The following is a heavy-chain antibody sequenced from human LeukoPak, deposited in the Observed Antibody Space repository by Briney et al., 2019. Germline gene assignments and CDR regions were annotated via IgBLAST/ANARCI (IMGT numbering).Heavy chain of an antibody. D-gene: IGHD1-26*01. V-gene: IGHV4-34*01. Sequence: SETLSLTCAVYGGSFSGYYWSWIRQPPGKGLEWIGEINHSGSTNYNPSLKSRVTISVDTSKNQFSLKLSSVTAADTAVYYCARLNNGSYQLWFDPWGQGTLVTVSS. CDR1: GGSFSGYY. J-gene: IGHJ5*02. CDR2: INHSGST. CDR3: ARLNNGSYQLWFDP.